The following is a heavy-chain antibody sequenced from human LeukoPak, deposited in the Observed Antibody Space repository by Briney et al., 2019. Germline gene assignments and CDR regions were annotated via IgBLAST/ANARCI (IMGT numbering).Heavy chain of an antibody. J-gene: IGHJ4*02. Sequence: GRSLRLSCAASGFTFSSYAMSWVRQAPGKGLEWVSTVTGSGGTTYYADSGKGRFTISRDNSKNTLYLQINSLRDEDTSVYYCANVMYGYWGQGTLVTVSS. V-gene: IGHV3-23*01. CDR3: ANVMYGY. CDR2: VTGSGGTT. D-gene: IGHD2-8*01. CDR1: GFTFSSYA.